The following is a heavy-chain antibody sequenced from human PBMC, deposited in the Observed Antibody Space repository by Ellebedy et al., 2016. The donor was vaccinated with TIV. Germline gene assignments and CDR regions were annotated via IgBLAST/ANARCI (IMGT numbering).Heavy chain of an antibody. Sequence: GGSLRLSXAASGFTFSTYRMHWVRQAPGKGLEWVAVISYDGSNKYYADSVKGRFTTSRDNSKNTLYLHMNSLRAEDTAVYYCAKDGGVYGGNGNDAFDMWGQGTMVTASS. CDR3: AKDGGVYGGNGNDAFDM. CDR2: ISYDGSNK. D-gene: IGHD4-23*01. V-gene: IGHV3-30*18. J-gene: IGHJ3*02. CDR1: GFTFSTYR.